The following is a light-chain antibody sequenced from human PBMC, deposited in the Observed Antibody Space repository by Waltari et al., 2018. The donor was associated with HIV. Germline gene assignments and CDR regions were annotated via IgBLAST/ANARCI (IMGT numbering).Light chain of an antibody. V-gene: IGKV2-30*01. CDR3: MQGRHWPFT. J-gene: IGKJ3*01. CDR2: KVS. Sequence: DVVMTQSPLSLPVTLGQPASISCRSSQSLVYSAGDTYLTWYLQRPGQSPRRLLYKVSCRDYGVPDRFSGSGSGTDFTLKISRVEADEVGIYCGMQGRHWPFTFGPGTKVDMK. CDR1: QSLVYSAGDTY.